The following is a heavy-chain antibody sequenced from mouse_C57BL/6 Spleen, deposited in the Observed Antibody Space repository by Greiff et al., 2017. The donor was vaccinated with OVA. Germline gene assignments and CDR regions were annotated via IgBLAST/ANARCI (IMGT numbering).Heavy chain of an antibody. Sequence: QVQLQQSGAELVSPGASVQMSCKASGYTFTSYSMHWVKQRPGQGLEWIGYINPSSGFTKYNQKFKNKDTLTADKSSSTAYMQLSSLTSEDSAVCYCDRGMYYFDYWDQGTTLTGAS. V-gene: IGHV1-4*01. CDR2: INPSSGFT. J-gene: IGHJ2*01. D-gene: IGHD2-10*02. CDR3: DRGMYYFDY. CDR1: GYTFTSYS.